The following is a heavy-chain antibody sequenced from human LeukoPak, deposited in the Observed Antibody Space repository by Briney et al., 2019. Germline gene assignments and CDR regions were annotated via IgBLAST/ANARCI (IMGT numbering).Heavy chain of an antibody. CDR3: ARGTRQQLDY. CDR2: ISPYNSNT. D-gene: IGHD6-13*01. CDR1: GYTFTTYT. J-gene: IGHJ4*02. V-gene: IGHV1-18*04. Sequence: ASVKVSCKTSGYTFTTYTIAWVRQAPGQGLGWIGWISPYNSNTDYAHKLQGRITVTTDTSTSTAYMELRSLRSDDTALYYCARGTRQQLDYWGQGTLVSVSS.